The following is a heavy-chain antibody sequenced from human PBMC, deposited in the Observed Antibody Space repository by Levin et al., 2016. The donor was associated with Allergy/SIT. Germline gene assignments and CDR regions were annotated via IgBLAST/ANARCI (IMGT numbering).Heavy chain of an antibody. D-gene: IGHD5-12*01. Sequence: WIRQPPGKGLEWIGYIYYSGSTNYNPSLKSRVTISVDTSKNQFSLKLSSVTAADTAVYYCARSPVYDYGIWPAHYDFLIGFYMDVWGKGTTVTVSS. J-gene: IGHJ6*03. CDR2: IYYSGST. CDR3: ARSPVYDYGIWPAHYDFLIGFYMDV. V-gene: IGHV4-59*01.